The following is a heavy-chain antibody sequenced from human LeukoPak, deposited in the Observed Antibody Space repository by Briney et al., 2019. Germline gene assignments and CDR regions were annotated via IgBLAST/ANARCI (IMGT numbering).Heavy chain of an antibody. D-gene: IGHD3-10*01. J-gene: IGHJ2*01. V-gene: IGHV1-69*13. CDR3: AKEPTPTMVRRGYWYFDL. CDR1: GGTFSSYA. CDR2: IIPIFGTA. Sequence: SVKVSCKASGGTFSSYAISWVRQAPGQGLEWMGGIIPIFGTANYAQKFQGRVTITADESTSTAYMELSSLRTEDTAVYYCAKEPTPTMVRRGYWYFDLWGRGTLVTVSS.